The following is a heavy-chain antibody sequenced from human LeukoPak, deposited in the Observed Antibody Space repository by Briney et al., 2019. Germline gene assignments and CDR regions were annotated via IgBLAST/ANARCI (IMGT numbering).Heavy chain of an antibody. Sequence: ASVKVSCKASGYTFTDYYMHWVRQAPGQGLEWMGWINPNGGGTNYAQEFQGRVSMTRDTSISTAYMELSRLTSDDAAVYYCVRGSPVGSTTGLHFWGQGTLVTVSS. D-gene: IGHD1-26*01. V-gene: IGHV1-2*02. CDR1: GYTFTDYY. CDR2: INPNGGGT. J-gene: IGHJ4*02. CDR3: VRGSPVGSTTGLHF.